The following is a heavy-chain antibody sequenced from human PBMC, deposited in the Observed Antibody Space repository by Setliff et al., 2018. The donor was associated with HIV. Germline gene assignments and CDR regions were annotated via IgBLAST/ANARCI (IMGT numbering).Heavy chain of an antibody. CDR3: ARVKRGLEWLPYGYFDY. V-gene: IGHV4-59*01. CDR1: GGSISGFY. J-gene: IGHJ4*02. CDR2: IYDSGAT. Sequence: SETLSLTCTVSGGSISGFYWSWIRQSPGNGLEWIGWIYDSGATKYNPSLKSRATISLETSKNQFSLKLSSVTAADTAVYYCARVKRGLEWLPYGYFDYWGQGTLVTVS. D-gene: IGHD3-3*01.